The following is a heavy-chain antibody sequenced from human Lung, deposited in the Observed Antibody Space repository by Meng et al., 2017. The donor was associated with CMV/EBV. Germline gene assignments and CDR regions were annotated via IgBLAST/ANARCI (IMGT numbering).Heavy chain of an antibody. J-gene: IGHJ4*02. Sequence: QVRVLVAGPVLVKPWGTCTVTCPASGGSISSPNWWSWVRQPPGKGLEWIGEIYHSGSTNYNPSLKSRVSISVDKSKNQFSLKLSSVTAADTAVYYCARADKVRFDYWGQGTLVTVSS. CDR1: GGSISSPNW. V-gene: IGHV4-4*02. CDR3: ARADKVRFDY. CDR2: IYHSGST.